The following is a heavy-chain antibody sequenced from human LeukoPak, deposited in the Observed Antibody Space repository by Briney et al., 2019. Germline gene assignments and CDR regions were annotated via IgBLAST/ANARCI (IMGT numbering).Heavy chain of an antibody. CDR1: GGSLSGYY. CDR3: ARGHHYDSSGASTGSQYYFDY. Sequence: SETLSLTCAVYGGSLSGYYWSWIRRPPGKGLEWIGEINHSGSTNYNPSLKSRVTISVDTSKNQFSLKLSSVTAADTAVYYCARGHHYDSSGASTGSQYYFDYWGQGTLVTVSS. J-gene: IGHJ4*02. V-gene: IGHV4-34*01. CDR2: INHSGST. D-gene: IGHD3-22*01.